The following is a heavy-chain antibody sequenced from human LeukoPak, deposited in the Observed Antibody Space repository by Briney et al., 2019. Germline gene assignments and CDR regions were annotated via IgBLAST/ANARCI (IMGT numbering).Heavy chain of an antibody. CDR1: GFTFNTYG. CDR3: ARGGQLWFSDGFDI. D-gene: IGHD5-18*01. CDR2: IWHDGSNK. V-gene: IGHV3-33*01. J-gene: IGHJ3*02. Sequence: PGGSLRLSCAASGFTFNTYGIHWVRQAPGKVLEWVAVIWHDGSNKYYAESVKGRFTISRDNSKNTLYLQMSSLRDEDTAVYYCARGGQLWFSDGFDIWGQGTMVTVSS.